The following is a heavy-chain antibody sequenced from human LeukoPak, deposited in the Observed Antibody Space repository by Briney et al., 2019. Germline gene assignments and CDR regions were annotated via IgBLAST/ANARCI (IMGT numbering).Heavy chain of an antibody. CDR2: IYYSGST. V-gene: IGHV4-59*08. D-gene: IGHD5-18*01. CDR3: ATSVDTAMVTSLHFDY. J-gene: IGHJ4*02. CDR1: GGSISSYY. Sequence: SETLSLTCTVSGGSISSYYWSWIRQPPGKGLEWIGYIYYSGSTNYNPSPKSRVTISVDTSKNQFSLKLSSVTAADTAVYYCATSVDTAMVTSLHFDYWGQGTLVTVSS.